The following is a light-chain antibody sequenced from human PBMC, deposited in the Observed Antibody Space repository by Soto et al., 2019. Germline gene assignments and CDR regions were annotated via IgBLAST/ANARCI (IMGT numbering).Light chain of an antibody. CDR1: SSDVVVYNY. V-gene: IGLV2-14*01. CDR3: SSYTSSSTWV. CDR2: EVS. Sequence: QSALTQPASVSGSPGQSITISCTGTSSDVVVYNYVSWYQQHPGKAPKLMIYEVSNRPSGVSNRFSGSKSGNTASLTISGLQAEDEADYYCSSYTSSSTWVFGGGTKLTVL. J-gene: IGLJ3*02.